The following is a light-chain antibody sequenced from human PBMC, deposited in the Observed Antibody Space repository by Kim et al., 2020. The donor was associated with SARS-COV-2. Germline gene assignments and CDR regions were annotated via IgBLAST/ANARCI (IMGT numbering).Light chain of an antibody. CDR1: QSVSSN. Sequence: PGEIATLACRASQSVSSNLAWFLQKPGQAPRLLIYGASTRAAGFPVRFSGSGSGTEFTLTISSLQSEDFAVYYCQQFNNWPLYSFGQGTKLEI. CDR3: QQFNNWPLYS. V-gene: IGKV3-15*01. J-gene: IGKJ2*03. CDR2: GAS.